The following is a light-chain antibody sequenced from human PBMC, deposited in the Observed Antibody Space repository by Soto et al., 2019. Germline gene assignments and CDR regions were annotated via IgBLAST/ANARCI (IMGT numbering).Light chain of an antibody. CDR1: QSVFNNH. V-gene: IGKV3-20*01. Sequence: EIVLTQSPCTLSLSPGERATLSCRASQSVFNNHIGWYQQKPGQAPRRLIFGASFRATGIPDRFSGSGSGTDFTLTISRLEPEDFAVYYCQQYGSSPTTFGQGTKV. CDR2: GAS. J-gene: IGKJ1*01. CDR3: QQYGSSPTT.